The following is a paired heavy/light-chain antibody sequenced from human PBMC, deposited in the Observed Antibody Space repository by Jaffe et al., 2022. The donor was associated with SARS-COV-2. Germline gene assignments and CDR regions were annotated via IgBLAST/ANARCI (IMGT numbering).Heavy chain of an antibody. V-gene: IGHV4-4*02. CDR2: VSHGGDT. D-gene: IGHD6-19*01. Sequence: QVQLQESGPGLVKPSGTLSLTCAVSGDSISTNNWWSWVRQPPGRGLEWVGEVSHGGDTMYNPSLERRVTISLDKSNNHFSLNLRSVTAADTAVYYCVRVLAAFEGFPNWSQGTLVTVSS. CDR1: GDSISTNNW. J-gene: IGHJ4*02. CDR3: VRVLAAFEGFPN.
Light chain of an antibody. CDR2: HAT. J-gene: IGLJ3*02. CDR1: TGAVTSDFY. V-gene: IGLV7-43*01. CDR3: LLYYGYAWV. Sequence: QTVVTQEPSLTVSPGGTVTLTCASSTGAVTSDFYPIWFQQKPGQPPRALIHHATSRHSWTPARFSGSLLGGNAVLTLSGVRPEDEAEYYCLLYYGYAWVFGGGTRLTVL.